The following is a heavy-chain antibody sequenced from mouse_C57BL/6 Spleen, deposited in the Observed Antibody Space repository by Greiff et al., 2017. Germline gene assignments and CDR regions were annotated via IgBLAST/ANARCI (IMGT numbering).Heavy chain of an antibody. CDR2: IYPGDGDT. CDR1: GYAFSSSW. D-gene: IGHD1-1*01. Sequence: VMLVESGPELVKPGASVKISCKASGYAFSSSWMNWVKQRPGKGLEWIGRIYPGDGDTNYNGKFKGKATLTADKSSSTAYMQLSSLTSEDSAVYFCAREGYYYGSLYYFDYWGQGTTLTVSS. V-gene: IGHV1-82*01. J-gene: IGHJ2*01. CDR3: AREGYYYGSLYYFDY.